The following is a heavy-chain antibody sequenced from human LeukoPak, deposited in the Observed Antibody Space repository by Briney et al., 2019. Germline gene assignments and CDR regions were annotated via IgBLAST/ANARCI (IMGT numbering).Heavy chain of an antibody. Sequence: PSETLSLTCTVSGYSISSGYYWGWIRQPPGKGLEWIGSIYHSGSTYYNPSLKSRVTISVDTSKNQFSLKLSSVTAADTAVYYCATVVPAARFAYWGQGILVTVSS. D-gene: IGHD2-2*01. V-gene: IGHV4-38-2*02. CDR2: IYHSGST. CDR1: GYSISSGYY. CDR3: ATVVPAARFAY. J-gene: IGHJ4*02.